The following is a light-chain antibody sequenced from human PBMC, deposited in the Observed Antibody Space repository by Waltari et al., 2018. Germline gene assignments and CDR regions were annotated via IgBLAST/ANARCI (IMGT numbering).Light chain of an antibody. CDR2: WAS. CDR1: QSVLYSSNNRNY. CDR3: QQYYTTPLT. V-gene: IGKV4-1*01. J-gene: IGKJ4*01. Sequence: DIVMTQSPDSLAVSLGERATINSKSSQSVLYSSNNRNYLTWYQQKPGQPPKLLIYWASIRESGVPDRFSGSGSGTDFTLTISSLQAEDVAVYYCQQYYTTPLTFGGGTKVEIK.